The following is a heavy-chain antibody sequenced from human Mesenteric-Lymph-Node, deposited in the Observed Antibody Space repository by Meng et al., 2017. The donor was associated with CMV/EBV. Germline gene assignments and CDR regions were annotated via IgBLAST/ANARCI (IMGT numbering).Heavy chain of an antibody. CDR2: IYGDGST. J-gene: IGHJ4*02. CDR1: GFTFSSYW. D-gene: IGHD3-3*01. CDR3: ARERVFWSGYYDY. Sequence: GGSLRLSCAASGFTFSSYWMSWVRQAPGKGLEWVSVIYGDGSTYYADSVKGRFTISRDNSKNTLDLQMNSLRVEDTAIYYCARERVFWSGYYDYWGQGTLVTVSS. V-gene: IGHV3-66*02.